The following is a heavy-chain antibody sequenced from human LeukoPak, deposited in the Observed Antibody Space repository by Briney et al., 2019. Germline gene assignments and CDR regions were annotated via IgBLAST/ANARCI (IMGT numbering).Heavy chain of an antibody. Sequence: ASVKVSCKVSGYTLTELSMHWVRQAPGKGLEWMGGFDPEDGVTIYAQKFQGRVTMTEDTSTDTAYMELSSLRSEDTAVYYCATLTGYCSSTSCLNDYWGQGTLVTVSS. CDR3: ATLTGYCSSTSCLNDY. CDR2: FDPEDGVT. D-gene: IGHD2-2*01. V-gene: IGHV1-24*01. CDR1: GYTLTELS. J-gene: IGHJ4*02.